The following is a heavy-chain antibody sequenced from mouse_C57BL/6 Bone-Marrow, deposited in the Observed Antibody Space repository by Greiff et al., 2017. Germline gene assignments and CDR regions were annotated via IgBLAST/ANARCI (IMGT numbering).Heavy chain of an antibody. V-gene: IGHV1-54*01. CDR1: GYSFTNYL. D-gene: IGHD2-3*01. Sequence: VQLQQSGAELVRPGTSVKVSCKASGYSFTNYLIEWVKQRPGQGLEWIGVINPGSGGTNYNEKFKGKATLTADKSSSTAYMQLSSLTSEDSAVYCCARRWLLLYYAMDYWGQGTSVTVSS. J-gene: IGHJ4*01. CDR2: INPGSGGT. CDR3: ARRWLLLYYAMDY.